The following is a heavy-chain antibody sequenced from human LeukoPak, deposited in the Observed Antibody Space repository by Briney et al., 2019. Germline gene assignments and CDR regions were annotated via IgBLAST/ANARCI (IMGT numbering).Heavy chain of an antibody. V-gene: IGHV5-51*01. CDR2: IYPGDSDT. D-gene: IGHD5-18*01. CDR1: GYSFAGYW. CDR3: ARRWYSYGPRPQHHNWFDP. Sequence: GESLKISCKGSGYSFAGYWIGWVRQMPGKGLEWMGIIYPGDSDTRYSPSFQGQVTISADKSISTAYLQWSSLKASDTAMYYCARRWYSYGPRPQHHNWFDPWGQGTLVTVSS. J-gene: IGHJ5*02.